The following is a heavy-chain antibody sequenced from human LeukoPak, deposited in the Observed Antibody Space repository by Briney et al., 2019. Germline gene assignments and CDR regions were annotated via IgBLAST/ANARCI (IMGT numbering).Heavy chain of an antibody. J-gene: IGHJ6*02. Sequence: PGGSLRLSCAASGFSFSSYAMHWVRQAPGKGLEWVAVISYDGSNKYVDSVKGRFTISRDNSKNTLYLQMNSLRAEDTAVYYCVRDWTSSSWYQIPPYYYYGMDVWGQGTTVTVSS. CDR3: VRDWTSSSWYQIPPYYYYGMDV. D-gene: IGHD6-13*01. CDR2: ISYDGSNK. V-gene: IGHV3-30-3*01. CDR1: GFSFSSYA.